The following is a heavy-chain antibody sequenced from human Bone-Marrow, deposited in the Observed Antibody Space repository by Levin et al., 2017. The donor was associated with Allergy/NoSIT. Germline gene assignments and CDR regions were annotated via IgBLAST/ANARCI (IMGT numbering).Heavy chain of an antibody. Sequence: ASVKVSCKASGYTFTGYYMHWVRQAPGQGLEWMGWINPNSGGTNYAQKFQGRVTMTRDTSISTAYMELSRLRSDDTAVYYCARDGDYVWGSYRYYYYYGMDVWGQGTTVTVSS. J-gene: IGHJ6*02. CDR1: GYTFTGYY. V-gene: IGHV1-2*02. CDR2: INPNSGGT. D-gene: IGHD3-16*02. CDR3: ARDGDYVWGSYRYYYYYGMDV.